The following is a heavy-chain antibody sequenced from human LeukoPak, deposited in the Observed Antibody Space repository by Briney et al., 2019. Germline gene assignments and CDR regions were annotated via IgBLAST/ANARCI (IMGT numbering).Heavy chain of an antibody. CDR2: VNPNSGGT. J-gene: IGHJ4*02. V-gene: IGHV1-2*02. CDR3: ARDTTVTTRSPGY. Sequence: GASVKVSCKASGYTFTGYYIHWVRQAPGQGLEWMGWVNPNSGGTNYAQKFQGRVTMTRNTSISTAYMELSRLTSDDTAVYYCARDTTVTTRSPGYWGQGTLVTISS. D-gene: IGHD4-17*01. CDR1: GYTFTGYY.